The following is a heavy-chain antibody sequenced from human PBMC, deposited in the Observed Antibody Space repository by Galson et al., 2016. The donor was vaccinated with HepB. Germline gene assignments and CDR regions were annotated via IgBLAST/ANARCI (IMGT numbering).Heavy chain of an antibody. Sequence: SLRLSCAASGFIFSSYAMHWVRQAPGKGLEWVAIISYDGSNKYYADSVKGRFTISRDNSKNTLYLQMNSLRAEDTAVYYCAREQRHLGGWYSSSWGDYWGQGTLVTVSS. J-gene: IGHJ4*02. CDR2: ISYDGSNK. D-gene: IGHD6-13*01. CDR1: GFIFSSYA. CDR3: AREQRHLGGWYSSSWGDY. V-gene: IGHV3-30-3*01.